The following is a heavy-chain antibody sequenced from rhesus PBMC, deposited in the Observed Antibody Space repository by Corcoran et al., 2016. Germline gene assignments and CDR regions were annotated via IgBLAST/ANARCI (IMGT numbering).Heavy chain of an antibody. CDR2: ITYSGST. Sequence: QVQLQESGPGLVKPSETLSLTCAVSGGSISSGYYSWLWIRRPPGKGLEWIGYITYSGSTSYNPSLKSRVTISRDTSKNQFSLKLSSVTAADTAVYYCARADLGAEYFEFWGQGALVTVSS. CDR3: ARADLGAEYFEF. V-gene: IGHV4-122*02. J-gene: IGHJ1*01. CDR1: GGSISSGYYS.